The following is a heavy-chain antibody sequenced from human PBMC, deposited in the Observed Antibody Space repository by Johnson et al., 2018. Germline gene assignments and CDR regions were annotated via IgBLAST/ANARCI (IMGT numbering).Heavy chain of an antibody. CDR2: IWYDGSNK. V-gene: IGHV3-33*01. Sequence: QVQLVESGGGVVQPGRSLRLSCAASGFTFSSYGMHWVRQAPGKGLEWVAVIWYDGSNKYYADSVKGRFTISRDNSKNTLYLQMNSLRAEDTAVYYCARYDSSGYYYYAMDVWGQGTTVTVSS. D-gene: IGHD3-22*01. CDR1: GFTFSSYG. J-gene: IGHJ6*02. CDR3: ARYDSSGYYYYAMDV.